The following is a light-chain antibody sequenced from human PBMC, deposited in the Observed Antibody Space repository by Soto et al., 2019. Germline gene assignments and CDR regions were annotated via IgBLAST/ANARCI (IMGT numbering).Light chain of an antibody. J-gene: IGKJ4*01. V-gene: IGKV3-11*01. CDR2: GVS. Sequence: DIVMTQTPLSLSVTPGQPASISCKFSQSISSSKLAWYQQNPGQAPRLLLFGVSNRATGIPARFSGSGSGTDFTLTISGLEPEDFAVYYCQQRSSWPLTFGGGTKVDIK. CDR1: QSISSS. CDR3: QQRSSWPLT.